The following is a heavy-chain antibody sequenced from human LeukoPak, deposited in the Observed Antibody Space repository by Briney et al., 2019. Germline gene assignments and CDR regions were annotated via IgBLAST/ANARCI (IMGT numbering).Heavy chain of an antibody. V-gene: IGHV1-69*13. CDR1: GGTFSSYA. J-gene: IGHJ4*02. D-gene: IGHD2-2*01. Sequence: ASVKVSCKASGGTFSSYAISWVRQAPGQGLEWMGGIIPIFGTANYAQKFQGRVTITADESTSTAYMELSSLRSEDTAVYYCARLYCSSTSCLLDYWGQGTLVTVSS. CDR2: IIPIFGTA. CDR3: ARLYCSSTSCLLDY.